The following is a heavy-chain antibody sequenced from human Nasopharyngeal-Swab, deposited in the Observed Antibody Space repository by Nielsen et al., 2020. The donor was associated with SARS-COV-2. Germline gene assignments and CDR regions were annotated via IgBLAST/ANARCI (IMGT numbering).Heavy chain of an antibody. Sequence: KVSCKVSGYKILNYWIGWVRQMPGKGPEWIGIIYPGDSDTRFSPSFEGQVTISADMSIDTAYLQWSSLKASDTAIYFCARLPHCGGDCPPDVWGQGTSVTVSS. CDR1: GYKILNYW. D-gene: IGHD2-21*02. CDR2: IYPGDSDT. J-gene: IGHJ6*02. V-gene: IGHV5-51*01. CDR3: ARLPHCGGDCPPDV.